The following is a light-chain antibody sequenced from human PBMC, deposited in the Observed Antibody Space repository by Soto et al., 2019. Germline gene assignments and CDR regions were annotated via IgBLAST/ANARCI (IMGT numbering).Light chain of an antibody. Sequence: SVLTQPASVSGSPGQSIAISCTGTCSDVGAYNYVSWYQQHPGKAPKLMIYHVSNRPSGVSDRFSGSKSDNTASLTISGLQAEDEADYYCSSYTTSSTYVFGTGTKLTVL. CDR2: HVS. CDR1: CSDVGAYNY. J-gene: IGLJ1*01. V-gene: IGLV2-14*03. CDR3: SSYTTSSTYV.